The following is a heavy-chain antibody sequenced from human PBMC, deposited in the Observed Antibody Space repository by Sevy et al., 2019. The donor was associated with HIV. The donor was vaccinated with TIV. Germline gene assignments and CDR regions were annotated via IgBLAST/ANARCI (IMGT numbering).Heavy chain of an antibody. CDR3: AADPSIAARPGAFDI. D-gene: IGHD6-6*01. CDR1: GFTFTSSA. V-gene: IGHV1-58*01. CDR2: IVVGSGNT. J-gene: IGHJ3*02. Sequence: VKVSCKASGFTFTSSAVQWVRQARGQRLEWIGWIVVGSGNTNYAQKFQERVTITRDMSTSTAYMELSSLRSEDTAVYYCAADPSIAARPGAFDIWCQGTMVTVSS.